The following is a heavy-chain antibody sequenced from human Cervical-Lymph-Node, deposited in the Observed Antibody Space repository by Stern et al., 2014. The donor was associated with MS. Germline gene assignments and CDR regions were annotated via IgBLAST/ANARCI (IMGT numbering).Heavy chain of an antibody. Sequence: VQLVESGGGVVQPGRSLRLSCAASGFTFSYHAMHWVRQAPGTGLDWVAVISYDVSDKNDADSVKGRFTISRDNSRNTLYLQMNSLRVDDTAVYYCARGGAVATSDYYFDYWGQGILVTVSS. CDR1: GFTFSYHA. CDR2: ISYDVSDK. CDR3: ARGGAVATSDYYFDY. V-gene: IGHV3-30*01. D-gene: IGHD5-12*01. J-gene: IGHJ4*02.